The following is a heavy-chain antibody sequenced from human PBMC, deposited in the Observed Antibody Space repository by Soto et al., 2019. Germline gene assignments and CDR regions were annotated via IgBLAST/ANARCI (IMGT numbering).Heavy chain of an antibody. J-gene: IGHJ4*02. CDR3: ARDSLAVGATAYDY. CDR2: INPNSGGT. D-gene: IGHD1-26*01. V-gene: IGHV1-2*04. Sequence: GASVKVSCKASGYTFTGYYMHWVRQAPGQGLEWMGWINPNSGGTNYAQKFQGWVTMTRDTSISTAYMELSRLRSDDTAVYYCARDSLAVGATAYDYWGQGTLVTVSS. CDR1: GYTFTGYY.